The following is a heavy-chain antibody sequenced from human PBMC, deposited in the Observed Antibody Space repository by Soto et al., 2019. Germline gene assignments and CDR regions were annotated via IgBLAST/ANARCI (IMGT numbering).Heavy chain of an antibody. V-gene: IGHV3-23*01. CDR2: ISGSGGST. J-gene: IGHJ4*02. CDR3: RAIGVAARNPRSDY. CDR1: GFTFSSYA. Sequence: GGSLRLSCAASGFTFSSYAMSWVRQAPGKGLEWVSAISGSGGSTYYADSVKGRFTISRDNSKNTLYLQMTNMDPVDTATYYCRAIGVAARNPRSDYWGQGTLVTVSS. D-gene: IGHD6-6*01.